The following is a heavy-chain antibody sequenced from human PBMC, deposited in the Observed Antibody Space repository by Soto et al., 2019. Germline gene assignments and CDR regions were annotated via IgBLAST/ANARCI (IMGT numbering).Heavy chain of an antibody. D-gene: IGHD1-20*01. CDR1: GGAFTNYS. J-gene: IGHJ6*02. V-gene: IGHV1-69*06. Sequence: QVQLLQSGAEVKKPGSSVKVSCKVSGGAFTNYSLNWVRHAPGQGLEWLGGIIPPHITGNYSLKLLGRGSVTADISSNTVYMHLSRLTSDDTATYYCAIWSNWNPLYYRGMDVWGQGTTVTVSS. CDR2: IIPPHITG. CDR3: AIWSNWNPLYYRGMDV.